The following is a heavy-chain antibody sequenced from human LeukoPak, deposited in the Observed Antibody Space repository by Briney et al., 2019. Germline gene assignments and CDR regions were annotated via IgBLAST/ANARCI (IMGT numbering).Heavy chain of an antibody. D-gene: IGHD1-1*01. CDR1: GFTFSNYG. CDR3: ANSRTKED. J-gene: IGHJ4*02. V-gene: IGHV3-30*02. Sequence: GGSLRLSCVASGFTFSNYGMHWVRQAPGKGLDWVAVIWYDGSYKYYADSVKGRFTISRDDSNNTVDLQMHRLKVEDTATYYCANSRTKEDWGQGTLVTVSS. CDR2: IWYDGSYK.